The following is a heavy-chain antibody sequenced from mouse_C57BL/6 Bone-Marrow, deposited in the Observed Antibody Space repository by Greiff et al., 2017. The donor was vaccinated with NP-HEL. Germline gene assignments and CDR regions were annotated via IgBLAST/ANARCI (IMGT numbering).Heavy chain of an antibody. CDR1: GYTFTSYW. CDR3: ASHSNYEYFDV. J-gene: IGHJ1*03. Sequence: QVQLQQPGAELVKPGASVKLPCKASGYTFTSYWMQWVKQRPGQGLEWIGEIDPSDSDTNYNQKFKGKATLTVDTSSSTAYMQLSSLTSEDSAVYYCASHSNYEYFDVWGTGTTVTVSS. CDR2: IDPSDSDT. V-gene: IGHV1-50*01. D-gene: IGHD2-5*01.